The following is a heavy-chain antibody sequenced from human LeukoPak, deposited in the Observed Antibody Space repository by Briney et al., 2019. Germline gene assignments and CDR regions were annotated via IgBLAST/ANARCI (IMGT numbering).Heavy chain of an antibody. V-gene: IGHV3-66*01. J-gene: IGHJ2*01. CDR3: VRDQAYYGSGSYSWYFDV. CDR1: GFNVSNHY. Sequence: GGSLRLSCAASGFNVSNHYMSWVRQAPAKGLEWVSIIYSGGTTHHAASVKGRFNISRDTSKNTLYLQMNSLRDEDTVVYFCVRDQAYYGSGSYSWYFDVWGRGTLVAVSS. CDR2: IYSGGTT. D-gene: IGHD3-10*01.